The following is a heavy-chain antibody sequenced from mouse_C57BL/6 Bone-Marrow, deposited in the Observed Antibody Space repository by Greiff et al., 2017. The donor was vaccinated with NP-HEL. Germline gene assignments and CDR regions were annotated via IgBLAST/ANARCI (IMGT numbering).Heavy chain of an antibody. CDR3: AREGGLRRRTYAMDY. CDR1: GFTFSDYY. CDR2: INYDGSST. D-gene: IGHD2-4*01. J-gene: IGHJ4*01. Sequence: EVKVVEAEGGLVQPGSSMKLSCTASGFTFSDYYMAWVRQVPEKGLEWVANINYDGSSTYYLDSLKSRFIIPRDNAKNILYLQMSSLKSEDTATYYCAREGGLRRRTYAMDYWGQGTSVTVSS. V-gene: IGHV5-16*01.